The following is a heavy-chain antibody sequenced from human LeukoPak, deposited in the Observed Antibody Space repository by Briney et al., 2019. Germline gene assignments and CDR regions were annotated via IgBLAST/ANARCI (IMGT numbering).Heavy chain of an antibody. J-gene: IGHJ3*02. V-gene: IGHV1-69*05. CDR2: IIPIFGTA. CDR3: ARDGGIGGYSYGFDAFDI. D-gene: IGHD5-18*01. CDR1: GGTFSSYA. Sequence: SVKVSCKASGGTFSSYAISWVRQAPGQGLEWMGRIIPIFGTANYAQKFQGRVTITTDESTSTAYMELSSLRSAVTAVYYCARDGGIGGYSYGFDAFDIWGQGQWSPSLQ.